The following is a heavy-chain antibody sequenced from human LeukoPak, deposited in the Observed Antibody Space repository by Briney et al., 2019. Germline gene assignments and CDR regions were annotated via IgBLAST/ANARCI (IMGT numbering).Heavy chain of an antibody. D-gene: IGHD3-10*01. J-gene: IGHJ5*02. CDR1: GGTFISYA. CDR3: ARGYYYGSGSYSPLFDP. V-gene: IGHV1-69*01. Sequence: GASVKVSCKASGGTFISYAISWVRQAPGQGLEWMGGIIPIFGTANYAQKFQGRVTITADESTSTAYMELSSLRSEDTAVYYCARGYYYGSGSYSPLFDPWGQGTLVTVSS. CDR2: IIPIFGTA.